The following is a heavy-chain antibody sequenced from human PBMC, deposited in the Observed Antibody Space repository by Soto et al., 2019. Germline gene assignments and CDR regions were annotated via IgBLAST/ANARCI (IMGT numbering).Heavy chain of an antibody. J-gene: IGHJ4*02. CDR2: ISGSGGST. CDR1: GFTFSSYA. CDR3: AKADLDCTTTSCYGFDY. V-gene: IGHV3-23*01. Sequence: GGSLRLSCAASGFTFSSYAMSWVRQAPGKGLEWVSSISGSGGSTYYADSVKGRFTISRDNAKNTLYLQINRQGAEDTAVYYCAKADLDCTTTSCYGFDYWGQGTLVTVSS. D-gene: IGHD2-2*01.